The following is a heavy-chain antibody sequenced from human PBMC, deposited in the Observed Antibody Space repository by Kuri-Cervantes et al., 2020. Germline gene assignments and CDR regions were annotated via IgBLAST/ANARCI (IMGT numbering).Heavy chain of an antibody. J-gene: IGHJ6*03. CDR2: INHSGSI. D-gene: IGHD1-14*01. CDR3: VRHEGVRNSLVDYYYMDV. CDR1: GGSFSGYY. Sequence: SETLSLTCAVYGGSFSGYYWSWIRQPPGKGLEWTGEINHSGSINYNPSLKSRVTISVDTSKNQFSLKLSSVTAADTAVYYCVRHEGVRNSLVDYYYMDVWGKGTTVTVSS. V-gene: IGHV4-34*01.